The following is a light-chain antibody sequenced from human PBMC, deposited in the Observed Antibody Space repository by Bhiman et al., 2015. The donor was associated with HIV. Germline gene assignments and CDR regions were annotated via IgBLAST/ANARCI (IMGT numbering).Light chain of an antibody. Sequence: SYELTQPPSVSVSPGQTVSITCSADKLGDQYVNWYHQRPGQSPVMVIYEDDKRPSGIPERFSGSNSGNTATLTISGTQPLDEGDYYCQGWDRDTYGYVFGPATTVTVL. V-gene: IGLV3-1*01. J-gene: IGLJ1*01. CDR1: KLGDQY. CDR3: QGWDRDTYGYV. CDR2: EDD.